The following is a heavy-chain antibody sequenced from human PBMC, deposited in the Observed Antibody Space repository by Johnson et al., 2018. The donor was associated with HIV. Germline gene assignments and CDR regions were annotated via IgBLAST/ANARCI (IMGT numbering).Heavy chain of an antibody. CDR3: AREGTVSYGGAFDI. D-gene: IGHD4-17*01. Sequence: VQLVESGGGLVQPGGSLRLSCAASGFSFSTYWMHWVRQAPGKGLVWVSRINSDGSNTTYADSVKGRFTISRDNAKNTRYLQMNSLRAEDTAVYYCAREGTVSYGGAFDIWGQGTMVTVSS. J-gene: IGHJ3*02. CDR2: INSDGSNT. V-gene: IGHV3-74*01. CDR1: GFSFSTYW.